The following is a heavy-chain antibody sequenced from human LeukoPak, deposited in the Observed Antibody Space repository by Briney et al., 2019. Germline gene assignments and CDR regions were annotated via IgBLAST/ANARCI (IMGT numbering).Heavy chain of an antibody. D-gene: IGHD5-12*01. Sequence: TGGSLRLSCAACGFMFRDAAMTWVRQAPGKGLEWVSLIASSGLNTYYADSVRGRFTISRDNSKNTLSLQMNSLRVEDTAIYYCARDIELSTWGLGTLVTVSS. V-gene: IGHV3-23*01. CDR2: IASSGLNT. J-gene: IGHJ3*01. CDR1: GFMFRDAA. CDR3: ARDIELST.